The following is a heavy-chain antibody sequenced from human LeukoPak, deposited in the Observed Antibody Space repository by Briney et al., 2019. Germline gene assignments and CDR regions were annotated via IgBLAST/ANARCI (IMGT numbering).Heavy chain of an antibody. V-gene: IGHV4-39*01. J-gene: IGHJ3*02. CDR3: ARRKPPYYYILTGYSNDAFDI. CDR2: IYYRGST. D-gene: IGHD3-9*01. CDR1: GGSISSSSYY. Sequence: SETLSLTCTVSGGSISSSSYYWGWIRQPPGKGLEWIGSIYYRGSTYYNSSLNRRVTISVDTSNYQFSLMLSFMTADATAVYYCARRKPPYYYILTGYSNDAFDIWGQGTMVTVSS.